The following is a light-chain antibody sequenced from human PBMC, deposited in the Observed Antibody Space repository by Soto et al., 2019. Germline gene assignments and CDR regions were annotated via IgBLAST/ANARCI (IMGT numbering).Light chain of an antibody. J-gene: IGKJ1*01. Sequence: DIVMNQSPLSLPVTPGEPASISCRSSQSILDNNGNTYLDWYLQKPGQSPQLMIYLASNRASGVPDRVSGSGSGTDFILKISRVEAEDVCVYYCRHSLRIPKTFGQGTKVEIK. CDR3: RHSLRIPKT. CDR2: LAS. V-gene: IGKV2-28*01. CDR1: QSILDNNGNTY.